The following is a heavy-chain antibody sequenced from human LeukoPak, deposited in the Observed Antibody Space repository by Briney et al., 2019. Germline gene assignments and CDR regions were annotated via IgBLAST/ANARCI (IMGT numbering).Heavy chain of an antibody. D-gene: IGHD3-9*01. CDR1: GGSISSSSYY. Sequence: SETLSLTCTVSGGSISSSSYYWGWIRQPPGKGLEWIGSIYYSGSTYYNPSLKSRVTISVDTSKNQFSLKLSSVTAADTAVYYCARRGVYDILTGYYPHDAFDIWGQGTMVTVSS. J-gene: IGHJ3*02. CDR2: IYYSGST. V-gene: IGHV4-39*07. CDR3: ARRGVYDILTGYYPHDAFDI.